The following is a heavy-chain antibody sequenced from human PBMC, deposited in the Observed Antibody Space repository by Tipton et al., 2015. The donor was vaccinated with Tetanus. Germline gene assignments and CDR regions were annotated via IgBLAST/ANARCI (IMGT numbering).Heavy chain of an antibody. Sequence: LRLSCTVSGGSISSYYWSWIRQPPGKGLEWIGYIYYSGSTNYNPSLKSRVTISVDTSKNQFSLKLSSVTAADTAVYYCARVHYYDSSGYVDAFDIWGQGTMVTVSS. J-gene: IGHJ3*02. V-gene: IGHV4-59*01. CDR3: ARVHYYDSSGYVDAFDI. D-gene: IGHD3-22*01. CDR1: GGSISSYY. CDR2: IYYSGST.